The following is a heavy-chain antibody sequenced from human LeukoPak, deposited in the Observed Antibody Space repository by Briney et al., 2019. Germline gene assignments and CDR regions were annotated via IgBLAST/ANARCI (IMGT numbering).Heavy chain of an antibody. CDR1: GFTFSSYG. Sequence: GGSLRLSCAASGFTFSSYGMHWVRQAPGKGLEWVAFIRYAGSNKYYADSVKGRFSISRDNSKNTLFLQMNSLRAEDTAVYYCAKVLDLYSNDLVRGWFDPWGQGTLVTVSS. J-gene: IGHJ5*02. D-gene: IGHD3-10*01. CDR3: AKVLDLYSNDLVRGWFDP. CDR2: IRYAGSNK. V-gene: IGHV3-30*02.